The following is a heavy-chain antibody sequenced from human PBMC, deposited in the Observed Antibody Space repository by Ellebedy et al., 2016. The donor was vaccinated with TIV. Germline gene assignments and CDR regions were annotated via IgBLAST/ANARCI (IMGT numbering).Heavy chain of an antibody. CDR2: MQPGSGNT. CDR3: TVGLFDP. V-gene: IGHV1-8*01. CDR1: GCTFTSYD. J-gene: IGHJ5*02. Sequence: AASVKVSCKPSGCTFTSYDINWVRQAPGQGLEYLGWMQPGSGNTGYAQKFEGRVTMTRDTSTGTAYMELNSLRSEDTAVYYCTVGLFDPWGQGTLVTVSP. D-gene: IGHD3-10*01.